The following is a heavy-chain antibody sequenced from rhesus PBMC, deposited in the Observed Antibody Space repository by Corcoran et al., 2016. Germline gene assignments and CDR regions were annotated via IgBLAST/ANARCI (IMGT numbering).Heavy chain of an antibody. J-gene: IGHJ4*01. CDR2: ITYNGGT. D-gene: IGHD3-34*01. CDR1: GDSINSGYSL. Sequence: QVQLQESGPGLVKPSENLSLTCAVSGDSINSGYSLWSWIRQPPGKGLECVGYITYNGGTSYNPSLRSRVTISIYTSKNQFSLKLSSVTAADTAVYSCARDWGYWGQGVLVTVSS. V-gene: IGHV4-122*02. CDR3: ARDWGY.